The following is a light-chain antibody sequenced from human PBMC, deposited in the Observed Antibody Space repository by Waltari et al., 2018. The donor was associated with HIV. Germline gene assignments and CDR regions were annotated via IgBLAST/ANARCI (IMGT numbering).Light chain of an antibody. CDR1: SSDLSTYDF. Sequence: QSALTQPASVSGSPGQSIPISCSGTSSDLSTYDFVSWYQKHPAKAPKLLIYDVTARPSGVSRRFSGSKSGSTASLTISSIQADDEADYYCSSYTTSNTVVFGPGTKLSVL. CDR3: SSYTTSNTVV. J-gene: IGLJ2*01. V-gene: IGLV2-14*03. CDR2: DVT.